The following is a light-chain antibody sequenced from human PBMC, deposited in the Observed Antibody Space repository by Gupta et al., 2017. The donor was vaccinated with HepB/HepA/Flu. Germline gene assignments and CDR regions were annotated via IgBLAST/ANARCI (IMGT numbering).Light chain of an antibody. CDR1: RSNIGNNF. V-gene: IGLV1-47*01. Sequence: QSVLTQPPSSSETPGQRVLISCSGSRSNIGNNFVYWFQQLPGTAPKVLMYRNNQRPSGVPDRLSGSKSDTSASLAINGLRSEEEADYYCATLDDSLSAWVCGGGTKVTVL. CDR3: ATLDDSLSAWV. J-gene: IGLJ3*02. CDR2: RNN.